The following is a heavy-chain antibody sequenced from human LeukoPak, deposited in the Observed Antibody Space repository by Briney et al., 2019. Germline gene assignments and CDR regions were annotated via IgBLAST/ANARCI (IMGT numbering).Heavy chain of an antibody. Sequence: SGPTLVKPTQTLTLTCTFSGFSLSTSGVGVGWIRQPPGKALEWLALIYWDDDKRYSPSLKSRLTITKDTSKNRVVLTMTNMDPVDTATYYCAHVGRTSMGRGVIVLRYYYYYMDVWGKGTTVTV. CDR2: IYWDDDK. CDR3: AHVGRTSMGRGVIVLRYYYYYMDV. V-gene: IGHV2-5*02. CDR1: GFSLSTSGVG. D-gene: IGHD3-10*01. J-gene: IGHJ6*03.